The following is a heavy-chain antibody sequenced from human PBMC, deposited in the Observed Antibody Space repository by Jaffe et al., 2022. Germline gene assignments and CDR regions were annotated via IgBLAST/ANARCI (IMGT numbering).Heavy chain of an antibody. CDR3: LGSSSSLAWFDP. V-gene: IGHV3-21*01. Sequence: EVQLVESGGGLVKPGGSLRLSCAASGFTFSSYSMNWVRQAPGKGLEWVSSISSSSSYIYYADSVKGRFTISRDNAKNSLYLQMNSLRAEDTAVYYCLGSSSSLAWFDPWGQGTLVTVSS. CDR2: ISSSSSYI. CDR1: GFTFSSYS. D-gene: IGHD6-6*01. J-gene: IGHJ5*02.